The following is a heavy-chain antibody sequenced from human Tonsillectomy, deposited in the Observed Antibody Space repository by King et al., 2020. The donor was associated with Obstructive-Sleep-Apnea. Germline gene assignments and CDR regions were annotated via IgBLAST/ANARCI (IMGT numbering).Heavy chain of an antibody. CDR1: GYSISSGYY. CDR2: IYHSGST. Sequence: VQLQESGPGLVKPSETLSLTCTVSGYSISSGYYWGWIRQPPGKGLEWIGSIYHSGSTYYNPSLKSRVTISVDTSKNQFSLKLSSVTAADTAVYYCARGPPPYDILTGYSALDYWGQGTLVTVSS. V-gene: IGHV4-38-2*02. J-gene: IGHJ4*02. D-gene: IGHD3-9*01. CDR3: ARGPPPYDILTGYSALDY.